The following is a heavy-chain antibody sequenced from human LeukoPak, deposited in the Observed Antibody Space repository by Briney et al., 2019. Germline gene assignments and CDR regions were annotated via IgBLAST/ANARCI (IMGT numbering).Heavy chain of an antibody. CDR3: ARPSIAVAGAEFDY. CDR1: GGTFSSYA. CDR2: ISAYNGNT. V-gene: IGHV1-18*01. D-gene: IGHD6-19*01. Sequence: ASVKVSCKASGGTFSSYAISWVRHAPGQGLEWRGWISAYNGNTNYAQKLQGRVTMTTDTSTSTAYMELRSLRSDDTAVYYCARPSIAVAGAEFDYWGQGTLVTVSS. J-gene: IGHJ4*02.